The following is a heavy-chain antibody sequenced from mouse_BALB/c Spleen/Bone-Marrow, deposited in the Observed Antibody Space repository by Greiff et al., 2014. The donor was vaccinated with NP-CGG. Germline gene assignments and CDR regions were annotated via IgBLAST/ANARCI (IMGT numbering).Heavy chain of an antibody. V-gene: IGHV14-3*02. CDR1: GXNXXXTX. CDR2: IDPANGNT. CDR3: ATDSSGYLDY. Sequence: SVKLSCTASGXNXXXTXXXXXXXXXXXXXXWIGRIDPANGNTKYDPKFQGKATITADTSSNTAYLKLSSLTSEDTAVYYCATDSSGYLDYWGQGTTLTVSS. J-gene: IGHJ2*01. D-gene: IGHD3-2*01.